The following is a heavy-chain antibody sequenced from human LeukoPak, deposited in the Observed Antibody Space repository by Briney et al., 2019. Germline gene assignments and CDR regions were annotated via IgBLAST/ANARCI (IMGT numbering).Heavy chain of an antibody. J-gene: IGHJ6*03. CDR3: ASLGYSYGLHYYYMDV. CDR2: IIRRSSKI. Sequence: PGGSLRLSCAPSGLTFSSYSMSWVRQAPGGGLEWGAYIIRRSSKIYHAASVTGRFNSSRDHAKHPPYLQMNNLRAEAAAVYYWASLGYSYGLHYYYMDVWGKGTTVTVSS. V-gene: IGHV3-48*01. CDR1: GLTFSSYS. D-gene: IGHD5-18*01.